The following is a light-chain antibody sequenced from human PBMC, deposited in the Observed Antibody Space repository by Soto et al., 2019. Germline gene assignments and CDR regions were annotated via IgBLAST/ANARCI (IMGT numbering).Light chain of an antibody. Sequence: QSLLTKPASVSGSPGQSITISCTGTSSDVGSYKFVSWYQQHPGKAPKLMIYEGSKRPSGVSSRFSGSKSGNTASLTISGLQAEDEGDYHCCSYAGSSTLVFGGGTKVTVL. V-gene: IGLV2-23*01. J-gene: IGLJ3*02. CDR2: EGS. CDR3: CSYAGSSTLV. CDR1: SSDVGSYKF.